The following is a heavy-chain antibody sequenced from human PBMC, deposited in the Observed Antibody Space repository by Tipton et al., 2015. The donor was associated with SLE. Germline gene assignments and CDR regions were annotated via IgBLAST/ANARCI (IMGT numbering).Heavy chain of an antibody. V-gene: IGHV1-2*06. D-gene: IGHD3-16*02. CDR2: INPNSGGT. CDR3: ARETRGTYRFSLYLY. CDR1: GYTFSGHF. Sequence: QLVQSGAEVKKPGASMRVSCKASGYTFSGHFMHWVRQAPGQGLEWVGRINPNSGGTNYAQSSQGRVAITTDTSISTAYMDLSRLTSDDTAVYFCARETRGTYRFSLYLYWGQGTLVTVSS. J-gene: IGHJ4*02.